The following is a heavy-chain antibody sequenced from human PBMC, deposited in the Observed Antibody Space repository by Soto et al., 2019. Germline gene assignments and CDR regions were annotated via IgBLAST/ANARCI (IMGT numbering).Heavy chain of an antibody. V-gene: IGHV3-49*03. CDR1: GFTFGDYA. J-gene: IGHJ5*02. Sequence: GGSLRLSCTASGFTFGDYAMSWFRQAPGKGLEWVGFIRSKAYGGTTEYAASVKGRFTISRDDSKSIAYLQMNSLKTEDTAVYYCTRDPSSSHSSSWIFNWFDPWGQGTLVTVSS. CDR3: TRDPSSSHSSSWIFNWFDP. CDR2: IRSKAYGGTT. D-gene: IGHD6-13*01.